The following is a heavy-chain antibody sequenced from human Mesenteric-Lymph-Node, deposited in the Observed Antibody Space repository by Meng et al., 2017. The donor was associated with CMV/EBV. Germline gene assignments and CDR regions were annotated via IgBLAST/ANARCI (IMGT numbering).Heavy chain of an antibody. CDR3: ARGWRVQTNWFDP. CDR1: GGSSASGGYS. D-gene: IGHD1-1*01. J-gene: IGHJ5*02. V-gene: IGHV4-30-2*01. Sequence: VSGGSSASGGYSGNWIRQAPGKGLEWIGYIDYSGNTYYNPSLKSRFTISLDASKNQFSLRLNSVTAADTAVYYCARGWRVQTNWFDPWGQGTLVTVSS. CDR2: IDYSGNT.